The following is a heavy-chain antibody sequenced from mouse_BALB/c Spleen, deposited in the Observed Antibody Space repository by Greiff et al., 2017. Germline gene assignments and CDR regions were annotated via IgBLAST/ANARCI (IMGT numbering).Heavy chain of an antibody. D-gene: IGHD2-10*02. CDR2: IDPENGNT. V-gene: IGHV14-1*02. CDR3: ARWYGNPVAMDY. J-gene: IGHJ4*01. Sequence: EVKLMESGAELVRPGALVKLSCKASGFNIKDYYMHWVKQRPEQGLEWIGWIDPENGNTKYDPKFQGKASITADTSSNTAYLQLSSLTSEDTAVYYCARWYGNPVAMDYWGQGTSVTVSS. CDR1: GFNIKDYY.